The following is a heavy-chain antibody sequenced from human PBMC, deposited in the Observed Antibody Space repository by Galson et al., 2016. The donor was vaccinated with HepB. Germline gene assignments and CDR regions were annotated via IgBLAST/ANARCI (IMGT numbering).Heavy chain of an antibody. CDR1: GFTFTSSA. CDR2: IVVGSGNT. Sequence: SVKVSCKASGFTFTSSAVQWVRQAHGQRLEWIGCIVVGSGNTNYALKFQERVTITRDMSTSTAYMELSSLRSEDTAVYYCAAEGLSGSYVGDFWGQGTLVTVSS. CDR3: AAEGLSGSYVGDF. V-gene: IGHV1-58*01. D-gene: IGHD1-26*01. J-gene: IGHJ4*02.